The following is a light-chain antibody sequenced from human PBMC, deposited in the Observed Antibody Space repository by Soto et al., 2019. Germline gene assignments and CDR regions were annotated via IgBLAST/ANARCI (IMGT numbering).Light chain of an antibody. CDR1: SSDVGGYNC. J-gene: IGLJ1*01. Sequence: QSALTQPRSVSGSPGQSVTISCTGTSSDVGGYNCVSWYQQHPGKAPQLIIYDVTQRPSGVPDRFSGSKSGNTASLSISGLQAEDEADYYCCSHSASYTFVFGTGTKVTFL. V-gene: IGLV2-11*01. CDR3: CSHSASYTFV. CDR2: DVT.